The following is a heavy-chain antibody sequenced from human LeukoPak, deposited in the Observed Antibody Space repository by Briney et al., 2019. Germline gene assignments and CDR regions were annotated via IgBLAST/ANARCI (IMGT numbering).Heavy chain of an antibody. CDR1: GXSISSFF. D-gene: IGHD1-1*01. J-gene: IGHJ4*02. CDR3: ARDLELERNRWNYFES. CDR2: IDYSGST. V-gene: IGHV4-59*01. Sequence: SETLSLTCTVSGXSISSFFWSWIRQPPGKGLEWLGCIDYSGSTQYNPSLKSRVTISVDTSKQQFSLKLSSVTAADTAVYYCARDLELERNRWNYFESWGQGTLVTVSS.